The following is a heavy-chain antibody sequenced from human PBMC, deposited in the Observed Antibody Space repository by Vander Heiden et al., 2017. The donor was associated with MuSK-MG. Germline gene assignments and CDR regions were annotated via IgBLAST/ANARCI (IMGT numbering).Heavy chain of an antibody. CDR3: ARTTYYYDSSGYYLSWFDP. D-gene: IGHD3-22*01. V-gene: IGHV3-48*01. CDR1: GFTFSSYI. Sequence: EVQLVESGGGLVQPGGSLRLPCAASGFTFSSYIMNWVRQAPGKGLEWVSYIRSSSSTIYYADSVKGRFTISRDNAKNSLYLQMNSLRAEDTAVYYCARTTYYYDSSGYYLSWFDPWGQGTLVTVSS. J-gene: IGHJ5*02. CDR2: IRSSSSTI.